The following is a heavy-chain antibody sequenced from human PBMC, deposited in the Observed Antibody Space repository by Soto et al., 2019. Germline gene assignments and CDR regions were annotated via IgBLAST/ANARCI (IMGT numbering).Heavy chain of an antibody. CDR1: GFSLSTSGLG. V-gene: IGHV2-5*02. CDR3: THRPNSFPGGSCYSS. CDR2: IYWDDDK. J-gene: IGHJ5*02. D-gene: IGHD2-15*01. Sequence: QITLRESGPTLVKPTQTLTLTCTFSGFSLSTSGLGVGWIRQPPGKALEWLGLIYWDDDKRYSPSLRSRLTITKDTSKNQVVLTMTNMDPVDTATYYCTHRPNSFPGGSCYSSWGQGILVTVSS.